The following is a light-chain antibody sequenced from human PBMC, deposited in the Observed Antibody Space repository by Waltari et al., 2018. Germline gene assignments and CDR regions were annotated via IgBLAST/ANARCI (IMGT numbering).Light chain of an antibody. V-gene: IGLV2-23*02. Sequence: QSALTQPASVSGSPGQSIAISCTGTSSDVGNYDLVSWYQQHPGKAPKLIIFEVSRRPSGVSNRFSGSKSGNTASLTISGLQAEDEADYYCCSYAGITAYVIFGGGTKLTVL. J-gene: IGLJ2*01. CDR3: CSYAGITAYVI. CDR1: SSDVGNYDL. CDR2: EVS.